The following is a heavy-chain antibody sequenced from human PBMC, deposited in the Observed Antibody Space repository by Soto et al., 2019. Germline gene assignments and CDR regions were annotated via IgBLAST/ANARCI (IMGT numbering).Heavy chain of an antibody. J-gene: IGHJ4*02. CDR2: ISYDGSNQ. CDR1: GFIFTNYA. Sequence: QVQLVESGGGVVQPGTSLRLSCAASGFIFTNYAMHWVRQAPGKGLEWVAIISYDGSNQFYGDSVKGRITISRDNSKNTVYLQMNSLRPEDTAVYYCARDPLFAGFLGHFDFWGQGILVTVSS. V-gene: IGHV3-30*04. D-gene: IGHD2-21*01. CDR3: ARDPLFAGFLGHFDF.